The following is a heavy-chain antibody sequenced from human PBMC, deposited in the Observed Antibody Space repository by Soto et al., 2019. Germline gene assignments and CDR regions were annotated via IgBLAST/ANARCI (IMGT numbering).Heavy chain of an antibody. CDR3: ASSLFYGSGSYVDY. CDR2: MNPNSGNT. J-gene: IGHJ4*02. CDR1: GYTFTSYD. Sequence: ASVKVSCKASGYTFTSYDINWVRQATGQGLEWMGWMNPNSGNTGYSQKFQGRVTITRDTSASTAYMELSSLRSEDTAVYYCASSLFYGSGSYVDYWGQGTLVTVSS. V-gene: IGHV1-8*01. D-gene: IGHD3-10*01.